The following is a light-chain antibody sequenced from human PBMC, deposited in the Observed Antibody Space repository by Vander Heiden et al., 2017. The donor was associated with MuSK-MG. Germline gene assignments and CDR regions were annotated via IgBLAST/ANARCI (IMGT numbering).Light chain of an antibody. Sequence: EIVLTQSPGTLSLSPGERATLSCRASQSVSSSYLAWYQQKPGQAPRLLIYGASSRATGIPDRFSGSGSGTDFTLTISRLEPEDFAVYYCQQEGSSLLTFGGGTKVEIK. J-gene: IGKJ4*01. CDR2: GAS. CDR1: QSVSSSY. CDR3: QQEGSSLLT. V-gene: IGKV3-20*01.